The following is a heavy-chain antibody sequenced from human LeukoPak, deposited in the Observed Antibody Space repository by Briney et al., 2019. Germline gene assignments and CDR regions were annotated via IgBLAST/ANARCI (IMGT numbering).Heavy chain of an antibody. CDR3: ATSIVTRTTALDY. Sequence: GGSLRLSCVASGFTFSNYWVTWVRQAPGKGLEWVANIKPNGSEKYYVDSVKGRFTVSRDNAKNSLYLRMNSLRAEDTAVYFCATSIVTRTTALDYWGQGTLVTVSS. V-gene: IGHV3-7*01. CDR1: GFTFSNYW. J-gene: IGHJ4*02. CDR2: IKPNGSEK. D-gene: IGHD1-20*01.